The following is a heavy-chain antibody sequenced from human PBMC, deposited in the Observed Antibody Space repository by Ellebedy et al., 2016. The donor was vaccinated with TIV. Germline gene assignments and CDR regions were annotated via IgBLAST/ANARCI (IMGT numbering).Heavy chain of an antibody. CDR2: IFTDDTAERT. CDR3: ARATQWLAFES. V-gene: IGHV3-53*01. CDR1: GFAVSSGA. Sequence: PGGSLRLSCGASGFAVSSGAMGWVRQAPGKGLEYVSVIFTDDTAERTNSADSVKRRFSISRDISKNTLFLQMNSLGAEDTAVYYCARATQWLAFESWGQGTLVTVSS. D-gene: IGHD6-19*01. J-gene: IGHJ4*02.